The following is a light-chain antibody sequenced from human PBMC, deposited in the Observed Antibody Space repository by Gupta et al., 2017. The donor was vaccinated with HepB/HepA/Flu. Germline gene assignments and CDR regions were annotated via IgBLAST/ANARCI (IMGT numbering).Light chain of an antibody. CDR1: QSISRNY. V-gene: IGKV3-20*01. CDR3: QQDCNSLT. J-gene: IGKJ4*01. CDR2: GAS. Sequence: EIELTQSPGTLSLSPGERATLSCRASQSISRNYLAWYQQRPGQAPRLLIYGASIRATGIPDRFSGSGSGTDFSLTISGLEPEDFAVYYCQQDCNSLTFGGGTKVEIK.